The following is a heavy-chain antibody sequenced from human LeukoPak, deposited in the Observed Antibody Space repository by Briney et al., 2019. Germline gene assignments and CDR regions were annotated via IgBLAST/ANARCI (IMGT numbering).Heavy chain of an antibody. Sequence: GGSLRLSCAASGFTFSSYWMSWVRQAPGKGLEWVANIKQDGSEKYYVDSVKGRFTISRDNAKNSLYLQMNSLRAEDTAVYYCARGDVGATREARYYFDYWGQGTLVTVSS. CDR3: ARGDVGATREARYYFDY. CDR2: IKQDGSEK. V-gene: IGHV3-7*01. J-gene: IGHJ4*02. CDR1: GFTFSSYW. D-gene: IGHD1-26*01.